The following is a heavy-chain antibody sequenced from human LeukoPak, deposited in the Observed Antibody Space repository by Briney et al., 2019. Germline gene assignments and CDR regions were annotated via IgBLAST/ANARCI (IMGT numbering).Heavy chain of an antibody. CDR3: AKDFVRYNIQFDY. CDR1: GLSFGFYA. V-gene: IGHV3-23*01. J-gene: IGHJ4*02. CDR2: ISGGGAGT. Sequence: GGSLRLSCAASGLSFGFYAMSWVRQAPGKGLEGVSFISGGGAGTYYADSVRGRFTISRDNSKNTLYLQMDSLRAEDTALYYCAKDFVRYNIQFDYWGQGALVTVSS. D-gene: IGHD1-14*01.